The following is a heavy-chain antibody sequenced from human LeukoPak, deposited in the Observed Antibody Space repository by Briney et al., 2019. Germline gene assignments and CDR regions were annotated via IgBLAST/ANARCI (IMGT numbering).Heavy chain of an antibody. Sequence: ASVKVSCKASGYTFTSYGISWVRQAPGQGLEWMGWISAYNGNTNYAQKLQGRVTMTTDTSTSTAYMELRSLRSDDTAVYYCARDSRARIQLWFYDYWGQGTLVTVS. J-gene: IGHJ4*02. V-gene: IGHV1-18*01. CDR2: ISAYNGNT. CDR3: ARDSRARIQLWFYDY. CDR1: GYTFTSYG. D-gene: IGHD5-18*01.